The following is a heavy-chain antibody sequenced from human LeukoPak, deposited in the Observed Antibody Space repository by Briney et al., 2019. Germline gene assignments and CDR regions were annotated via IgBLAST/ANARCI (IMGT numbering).Heavy chain of an antibody. CDR1: GFTFDDYA. V-gene: IGHV3-9*01. CDR2: ISWNSGSI. D-gene: IGHD6-13*01. J-gene: IGHJ6*03. Sequence: GRSLRLSCAASGFTFDDYAMHWVRQAPGKGLEWVSGISWNSGSIGYADSVKGRFTISRDNDSLRAGDTALYYCARIAAAGPYYYYYMDVWGKGTTVTVSS. CDR3: ARIAAAGPYYYYYMDV.